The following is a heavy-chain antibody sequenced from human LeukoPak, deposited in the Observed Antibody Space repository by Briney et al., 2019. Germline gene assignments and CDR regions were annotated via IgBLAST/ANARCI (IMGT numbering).Heavy chain of an antibody. J-gene: IGHJ6*02. CDR3: ARRSDYYYYGMDV. Sequence: SETLSLTCTVSGGSISSYYWSWIRQPPGKGLEWIGYIYYGGSTNYNPSLKSRVTISVDTSKNQFSLKLSSVTAADTAVYYCARRSDYYYYGMDVWGQGTTVTVSS. V-gene: IGHV4-59*08. CDR1: GGSISSYY. CDR2: IYYGGST.